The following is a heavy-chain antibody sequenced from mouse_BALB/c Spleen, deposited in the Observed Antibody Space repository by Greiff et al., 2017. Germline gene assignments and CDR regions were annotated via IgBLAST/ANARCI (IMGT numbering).Heavy chain of an antibody. V-gene: IGHV2-6-7*01. J-gene: IGHJ4*01. Sequence: QVQLQQSGPGLVAPSQSLSITCTVSGFSLTGYGVNWVRQPPGKGLEWLGMIWGDGSTDYNSALKSRLSISKDNSKSQVFLKMNSLQTDDTARYYCARDKGRISYAMDYWGQGTSVTVSS. D-gene: IGHD1-3*01. CDR3: ARDKGRISYAMDY. CDR2: IWGDGST. CDR1: GFSLTGYG.